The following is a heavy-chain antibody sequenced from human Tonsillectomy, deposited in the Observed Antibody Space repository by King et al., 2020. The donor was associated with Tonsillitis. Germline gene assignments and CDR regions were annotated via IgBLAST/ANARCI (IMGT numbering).Heavy chain of an antibody. CDR1: GFTFSSYG. V-gene: IGHV3-30*18. CDR3: ANGWELLPFDY. J-gene: IGHJ4*02. Sequence: VQLVESGGGVVQPGRSLRLSCAASGFTFSSYGMHWGRRSPGKWLEWVAVISDDGSKKYYADSVKGRFTIYRENSKITLYLTMNSLRAEDTAVYYCANGWELLPFDYWGQGTLVTVSS. D-gene: IGHD1-26*01. CDR2: ISDDGSKK.